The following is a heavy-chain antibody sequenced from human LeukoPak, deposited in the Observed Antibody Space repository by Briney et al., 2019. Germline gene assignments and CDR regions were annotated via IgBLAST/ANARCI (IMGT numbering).Heavy chain of an antibody. CDR3: ARGGGLRFLEWLLKA. J-gene: IGHJ5*02. CDR1: AGSISGYY. D-gene: IGHD3-3*01. V-gene: IGHV4-59*01. CDR2: IYSSGSS. Sequence: RPSETLSLTCTVSAGSISGYYWSWIRQPPGKGLEWIAYIYSSGSSNYNPSLKSRVTLSVDTSQNQFSLRLNSGAAADAAVYYCARGGGLRFLEWLLKAWGQGTLVTVSS.